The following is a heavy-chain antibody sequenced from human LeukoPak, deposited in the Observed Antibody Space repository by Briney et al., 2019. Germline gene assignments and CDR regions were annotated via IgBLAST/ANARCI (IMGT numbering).Heavy chain of an antibody. CDR2: RDPENGET. J-gene: IGHJ4*02. D-gene: IGHD3-22*01. CDR3: ATPEYDSSGYFFYY. V-gene: IGHV1-24*01. CDR1: GGALTELS. Sequence: AVKVSCKVSGGALTELSVHWMRPTAAKGVEWMGGRDPENGETLYAQKFQGRVTMTEDTSTDTAYMELSSLRSEDTAIFFCATPEYDSSGYFFYYWGQGTLVTVSS.